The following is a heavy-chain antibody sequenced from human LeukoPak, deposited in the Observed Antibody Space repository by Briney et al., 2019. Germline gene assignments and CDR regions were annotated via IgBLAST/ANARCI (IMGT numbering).Heavy chain of an antibody. J-gene: IGHJ4*02. Sequence: GGSLRLSCAASGFTFSGSAMSWVRQAPGKGLEWVSYISSSDNTIHYADSVKGRFTISRDNAKNSLYLEMNSLRDEDTAVYYCARVHRGYSYGRLDYWGQGTLVTVSS. CDR2: ISSSDNTI. D-gene: IGHD5-18*01. CDR1: GFTFSGSA. V-gene: IGHV3-48*02. CDR3: ARVHRGYSYGRLDY.